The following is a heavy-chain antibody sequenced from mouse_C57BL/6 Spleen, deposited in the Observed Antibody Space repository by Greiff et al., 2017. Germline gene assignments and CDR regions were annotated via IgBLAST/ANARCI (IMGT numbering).Heavy chain of an antibody. Sequence: VQLQQSGPGMVKPSQSLSLTCTVTGYSITSGYDWHWIRHFPGNKLEWMGYISYSGSTNYNPSLKSRISITHDTSKNHFFLKLNSVTTEDTATYYCARDGYYYGSSYLFAYWGQGTLVTVSA. V-gene: IGHV3-1*01. CDR1: GYSITSGYD. D-gene: IGHD1-1*01. J-gene: IGHJ3*01. CDR3: ARDGYYYGSSYLFAY. CDR2: ISYSGST.